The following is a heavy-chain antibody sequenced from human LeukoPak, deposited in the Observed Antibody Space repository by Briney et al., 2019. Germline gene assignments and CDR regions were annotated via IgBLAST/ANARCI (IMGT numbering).Heavy chain of an antibody. V-gene: IGHV1-46*01. CDR3: ARTRGYYFDY. Sequence: ASVRVSCKASGYSFTNYYMHWVRQATGQGLEWMGMINPSGGSTTYAQKFQGRVTMTRDMSTSTVYMELSSLTSEDTAVYYCARTRGYYFDYWGQGTLVTVSS. CDR2: INPSGGST. CDR1: GYSFTNYY. J-gene: IGHJ4*02.